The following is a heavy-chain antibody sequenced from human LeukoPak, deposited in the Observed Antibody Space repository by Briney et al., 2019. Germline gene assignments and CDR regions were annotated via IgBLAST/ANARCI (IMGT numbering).Heavy chain of an antibody. CDR1: GGTFSSYA. V-gene: IGHV1-69*05. J-gene: IGHJ4*02. D-gene: IGHD3-22*01. Sequence: ASVKVSCKASGGTFSSYAISWVRQAPGQGLEWMGGIIPIFGTANYAQKFQGRVTMTRDTSTSTAYMELRSLRSDDTAVYFCARDGHRMYYYESSDYRFDSWGQGTLVTVSS. CDR3: ARDGHRMYYYESSDYRFDS. CDR2: IIPIFGTA.